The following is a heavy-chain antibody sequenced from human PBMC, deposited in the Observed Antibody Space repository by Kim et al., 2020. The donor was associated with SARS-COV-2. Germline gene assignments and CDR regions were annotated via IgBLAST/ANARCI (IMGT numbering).Heavy chain of an antibody. CDR1: GYTFTRYA. CDR2: INTNTGNP. Sequence: ASVKVSCKASGYTFTRYAMNWVRQAPGQGLEWMGWINTNTGNPTYAQGFTGRFVFSLDTSVRTAYLKISSLKAEDTAVYYCAREKDIPVAGKSYYYMDVWGKGTTVTVSS. V-gene: IGHV7-4-1*02. D-gene: IGHD6-19*01. CDR3: AREKDIPVAGKSYYYMDV. J-gene: IGHJ6*03.